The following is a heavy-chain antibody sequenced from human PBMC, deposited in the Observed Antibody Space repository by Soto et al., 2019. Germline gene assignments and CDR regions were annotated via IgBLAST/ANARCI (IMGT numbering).Heavy chain of an antibody. D-gene: IGHD6-13*01. Sequence: ASVKVSCKASGYTFTGYYMHWVRQAPGQGLEWMGWINPNSGGTNYAQKFQGWVTMTRDTSISTAYMELSRLRSDDTAVYYCARAIAAAGSPLYNWFDPWGQGTPVTVSS. CDR2: INPNSGGT. CDR3: ARAIAAAGSPLYNWFDP. CDR1: GYTFTGYY. J-gene: IGHJ5*02. V-gene: IGHV1-2*04.